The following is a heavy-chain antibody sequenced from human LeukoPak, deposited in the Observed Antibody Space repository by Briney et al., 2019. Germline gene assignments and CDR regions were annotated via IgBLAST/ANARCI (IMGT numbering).Heavy chain of an antibody. CDR1: GFTFSGSA. Sequence: GGSLRLSCAASGFTFSGSAMHWVRQASGKELEWVGRISSKANSFATAYAATVEGRFPISRDDSKNTAYLQMNSLKTEDTAVYYCTRHTLLWFGELLDDAFDIWGQGTMVAVSS. J-gene: IGHJ3*02. V-gene: IGHV3-73*01. CDR3: TRHTLLWFGELLDDAFDI. D-gene: IGHD3-10*01. CDR2: ISSKANSFAT.